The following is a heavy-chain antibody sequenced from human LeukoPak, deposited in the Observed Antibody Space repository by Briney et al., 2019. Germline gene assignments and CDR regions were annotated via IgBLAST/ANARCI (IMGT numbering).Heavy chain of an antibody. CDR2: INHSGSA. V-gene: IGHV4-34*01. CDR1: GGSFSGFY. J-gene: IGHJ4*02. Sequence: PSETLSLTCAVYGGSFSGFYWSWIRQPPGQGLEWIGEINHSGSANYNPSLKSRLTISVDTSKNQFSLKLSSVTAADTAVYYCARGDYCGGDCYSRPDHWGRGTLVTVSS. D-gene: IGHD2-21*02. CDR3: ARGDYCGGDCYSRPDH.